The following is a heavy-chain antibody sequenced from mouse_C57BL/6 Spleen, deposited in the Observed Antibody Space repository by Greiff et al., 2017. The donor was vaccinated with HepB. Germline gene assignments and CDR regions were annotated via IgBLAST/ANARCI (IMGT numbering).Heavy chain of an antibody. CDR2: IYPGSGNT. V-gene: IGHV1-76*01. Sequence: VQLVESGAELVRPGASVKLSCKASGYTFTDYYINWVKQRPGQGLEWIARIYPGSGNTYYNEKFKGKATLTAEKSSSTAYMQLSSLTSEDSAVYFCANSNFDYWGQGTTLTVSS. D-gene: IGHD2-5*01. J-gene: IGHJ2*01. CDR3: ANSNFDY. CDR1: GYTFTDYY.